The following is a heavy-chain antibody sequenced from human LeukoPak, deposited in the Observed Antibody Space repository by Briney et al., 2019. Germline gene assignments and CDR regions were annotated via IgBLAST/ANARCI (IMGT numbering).Heavy chain of an antibody. V-gene: IGHV3-7*03. Sequence: GGSLRLSCAASGFTFSSVWMTWVRQAPGKGLKWVANIRQDGSDKYYADSVKGRFTISRDNAKNSLYLQMNSLRAEDTAIYYCATSTAAAGTYWGQGTLVTVSS. J-gene: IGHJ4*02. CDR3: ATSTAAAGTY. CDR1: GFTFSSVW. CDR2: IRQDGSDK. D-gene: IGHD6-13*01.